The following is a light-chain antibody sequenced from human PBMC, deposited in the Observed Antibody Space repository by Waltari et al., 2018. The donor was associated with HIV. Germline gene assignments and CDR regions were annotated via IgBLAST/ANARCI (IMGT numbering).Light chain of an antibody. CDR2: RNN. CDR3: AAWDASLSAWV. J-gene: IGLJ3*02. Sequence: QSVLTQPPSASATPGQRVTISCSGTNSNIGNTYVYWYQQLPGTAPKVLIYRNNYRPSGVPDRFSGSKSGTSASLAISGLRSEDEADYYCAAWDASLSAWVFGGGTKLTVL. CDR1: NSNIGNTY. V-gene: IGLV1-47*01.